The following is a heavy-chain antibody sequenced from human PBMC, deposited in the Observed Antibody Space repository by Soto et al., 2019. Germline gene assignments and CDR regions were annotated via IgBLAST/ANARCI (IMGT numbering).Heavy chain of an antibody. J-gene: IGHJ6*02. CDR3: ARIKGVANFRWGLPNYYYYYGMDV. CDR1: GGSISSSSYY. V-gene: IGHV4-39*01. CDR2: IYYSGST. D-gene: IGHD1-26*01. Sequence: PSETLSLTCTVSGGSISSSSYYWGWIRQPPGKGLEWIGSIYYSGSTYYNPSLKSRVTISVDTSKNQFSLKLSSVTAADTAVYYCARIKGVANFRWGLPNYYYYYGMDVWGQGTTVTVSS.